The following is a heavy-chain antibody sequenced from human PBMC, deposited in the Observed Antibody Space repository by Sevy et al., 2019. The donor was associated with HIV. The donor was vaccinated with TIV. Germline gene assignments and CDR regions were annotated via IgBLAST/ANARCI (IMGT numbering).Heavy chain of an antibody. D-gene: IGHD4-17*01. CDR1: GFALSNYYA. CDR3: ASPRANYVDHYFFYAMDV. CDR2: ISYDGSDK. Sequence: GCVRLSCAASGFALSNYYAMHWVRQAPGKGLEWVALISYDGSDKYDPDSVKGRLTISRDNFKNTLYLHMNSLTTEDTAVYYCASPRANYVDHYFFYAMDVWGQGTTVTVSS. J-gene: IGHJ6*02. V-gene: IGHV3-30-3*01.